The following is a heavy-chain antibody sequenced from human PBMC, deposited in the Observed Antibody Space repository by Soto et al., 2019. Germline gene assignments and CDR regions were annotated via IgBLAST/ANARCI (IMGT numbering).Heavy chain of an antibody. Sequence: ASVKVSCKASGYTFTSYGISWVRQAPGQGLEWMGWISAYNGNTNYAQKLQGRVTMTTDTSTSTAYMELRSLRSDDTAVYYCARVGSSSSRYYYYYGMDVWGQGTTVTVYS. CDR2: ISAYNGNT. D-gene: IGHD6-6*01. CDR1: GYTFTSYG. V-gene: IGHV1-18*01. J-gene: IGHJ6*02. CDR3: ARVGSSSSRYYYYYGMDV.